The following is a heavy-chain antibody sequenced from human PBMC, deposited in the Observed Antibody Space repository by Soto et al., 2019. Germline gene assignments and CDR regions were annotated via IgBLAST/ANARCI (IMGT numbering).Heavy chain of an antibody. V-gene: IGHV3-30*18. CDR1: GFTFSSYV. CDR2: ISYDGSNK. D-gene: IGHD2-2*01. CDR3: AKDLEGYCTTTSCYTYFGLDV. Sequence: GGSLRLSCAASGFTFSSYVMHWVRQAPGKGLEWVAVISYDGSNKYYADSAKGRFTISRDNSKHTLYLQMNSLRPEDTAVYYCAKDLEGYCTTTSCYTYFGLDVWGQGTTVTVSS. J-gene: IGHJ6*02.